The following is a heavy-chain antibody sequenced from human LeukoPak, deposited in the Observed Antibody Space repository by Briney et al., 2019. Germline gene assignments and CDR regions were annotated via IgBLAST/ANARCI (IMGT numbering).Heavy chain of an antibody. CDR2: IIPIFGTA. J-gene: IGHJ6*04. CDR1: GGTFSSYA. Sequence: SVKVSCKASGGTFSSYAISWVRQAPGQGLEWMGGIIPIFGTANYAQKFQGRVTITADKSTSTAYMELSSLRSEDTAVYYCASKGIWFGELPLAPYGMDVWGKGTTVTVSS. CDR3: ASKGIWFGELPLAPYGMDV. D-gene: IGHD3-10*01. V-gene: IGHV1-69*06.